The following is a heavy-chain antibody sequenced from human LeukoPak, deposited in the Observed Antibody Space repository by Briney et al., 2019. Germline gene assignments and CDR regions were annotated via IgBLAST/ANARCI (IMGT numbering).Heavy chain of an antibody. CDR1: GLTFRNYG. D-gene: IGHD6-19*01. CDR2: IYYNGSLR. V-gene: IGHV3-33*01. CDR3: ATSEPGIAVAL. Sequence: GGSLRLSCAASGLTFRNYGMHWVRQAPGKGLEWVAIIYYNGSLRYYADSVQGRFTISKENSKTTLYLEMSSLRVEETAVYYCATSEPGIAVALWGQGTLVTVSS. J-gene: IGHJ4*02.